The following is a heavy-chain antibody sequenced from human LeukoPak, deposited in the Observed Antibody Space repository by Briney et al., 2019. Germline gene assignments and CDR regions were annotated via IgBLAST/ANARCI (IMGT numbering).Heavy chain of an antibody. J-gene: IGHJ6*03. Sequence: SETLSLTCTVSGGSISSSSYYWGWIRQPPGKGLEWIGSIYYSGSTYYNPSLKSRVTISVDTSKNQFSLKLSSVTAADTAVYYCARLGPPYYDYVWGSYRYNPYYYYYMDVWGKGTTVTVSS. CDR2: IYYSGST. D-gene: IGHD3-16*02. CDR1: GGSISSSSYY. V-gene: IGHV4-39*01. CDR3: ARLGPPYYDYVWGSYRYNPYYYYYMDV.